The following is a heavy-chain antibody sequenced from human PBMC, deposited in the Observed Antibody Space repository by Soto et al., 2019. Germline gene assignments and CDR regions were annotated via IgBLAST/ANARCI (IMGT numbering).Heavy chain of an antibody. D-gene: IGHD4-17*01. CDR2: ISAYNGNT. Sequence: QVQLVQSGAEVKKPGASVKVSCKASGYTFTSYGISWVRQAPGQVLEWMGWISAYNGNTNYAQKLQGRVTMTTDTPTSTAYMELRSLRSDDTAVYYCAGVSSRTKYGDYWFDPWGQVTLVMVAS. CDR1: GYTFTSYG. V-gene: IGHV1-18*01. CDR3: AGVSSRTKYGDYWFDP. J-gene: IGHJ5*02.